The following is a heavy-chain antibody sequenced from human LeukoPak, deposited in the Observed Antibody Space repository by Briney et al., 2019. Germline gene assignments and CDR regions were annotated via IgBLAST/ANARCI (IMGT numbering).Heavy chain of an antibody. CDR3: ANLGGFGELFSDAFDI. CDR1: GFTFSSYA. D-gene: IGHD3-10*01. CDR2: ISGSGGST. J-gene: IGHJ3*02. V-gene: IGHV3-23*01. Sequence: QPGGSLRLSCAASGFTFSSYAMSWVRQAPGKGLEWVSAISGSGGSTYYADSVKGRFTISRDNSKNTLYLQMNSLRAEDTAVYYCANLGGFGELFSDAFDIWGQGTMVTVSS.